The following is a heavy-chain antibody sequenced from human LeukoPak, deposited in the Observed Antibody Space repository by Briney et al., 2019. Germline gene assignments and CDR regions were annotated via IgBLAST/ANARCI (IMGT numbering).Heavy chain of an antibody. CDR1: GGSISSGGYY. V-gene: IGHV4-31*03. J-gene: IGHJ6*04. CDR3: AGLSYFPYYGMDV. Sequence: SETLSLTCTVSGGSISSGGYYWSWIRQHPGKGLEWIGYIYYSGSTYYNPSLKSRVTISVDTSKNQFSLKLSSVTAADTAVYYRAGLSYFPYYGMDVWGKGTTVTVSS. D-gene: IGHD2-8*01. CDR2: IYYSGST.